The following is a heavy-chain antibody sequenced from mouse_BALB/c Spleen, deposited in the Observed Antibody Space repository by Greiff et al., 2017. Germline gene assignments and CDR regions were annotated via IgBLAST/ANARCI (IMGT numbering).Heavy chain of an antibody. Sequence: VKLVESGPGLVQPSQSLSITCTVSGFSLTSYGVHWVRQSPGKGLEWLGVIWSGGSTDYNAAFISRLSISKDNSKSQVFFKMNSLQANDTAIYYCARNWGDGYYPAWFAYWGQGTLVTVSA. V-gene: IGHV2-2*02. CDR2: IWSGGST. CDR3: ARNWGDGYYPAWFAY. D-gene: IGHD2-3*01. J-gene: IGHJ3*01. CDR1: GFSLTSYG.